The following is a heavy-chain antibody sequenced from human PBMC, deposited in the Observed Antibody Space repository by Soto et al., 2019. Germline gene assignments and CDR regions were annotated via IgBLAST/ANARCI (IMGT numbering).Heavy chain of an antibody. CDR2: IYHSGST. D-gene: IGHD5-12*01. J-gene: IGHJ4*02. Sequence: PSETLSLTCAVSGGSISSSNWWSWVRQPPGKGLEWIGEIYHSGSTNYNPSLKSRVTISVDKSKNQFSLKLSSVTAADTAVYYCARALEMATISALVYWGQGTLVTVSS. CDR3: ARALEMATISALVY. CDR1: GGSISSSNW. V-gene: IGHV4-4*02.